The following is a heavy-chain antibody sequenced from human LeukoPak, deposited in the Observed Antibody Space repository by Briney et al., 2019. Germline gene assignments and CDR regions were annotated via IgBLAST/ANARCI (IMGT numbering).Heavy chain of an antibody. V-gene: IGHV3-7*03. D-gene: IGHD3-10*01. CDR1: GFTFSSYW. CDR2: IKQDGSEK. Sequence: GGSLRLSCAASGFTFSSYWMSWVRQAPGKGLEWVANIKQDGSEKYYVDSVKGRFTISRDIAKNSLYLQMNSLRAEDTAVYYCARDLLLWFGEFRFDPWGQGTLVTVSS. J-gene: IGHJ5*02. CDR3: ARDLLLWFGEFRFDP.